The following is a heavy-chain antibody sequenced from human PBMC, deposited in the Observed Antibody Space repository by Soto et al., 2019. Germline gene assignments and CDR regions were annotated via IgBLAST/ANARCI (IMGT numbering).Heavy chain of an antibody. CDR1: GYTFTGYG. CDR2: INGGNGDT. Sequence: QVQLVQCGAEVKKPGASVKVSCKASGYTFTGYGMSWVRQAPGQRLEWVGWINGGNGDTEYSESFQDRVTFTRDTSATTVYMELNSLRSEDTAVYYCARDRGNGYNYNWFDPWGQGTLVTVSS. CDR3: ARDRGNGYNYNWFDP. J-gene: IGHJ5*02. D-gene: IGHD5-12*01. V-gene: IGHV1-3*01.